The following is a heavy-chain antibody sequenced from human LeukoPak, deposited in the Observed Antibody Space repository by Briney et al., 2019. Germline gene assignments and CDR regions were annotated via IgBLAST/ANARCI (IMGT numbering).Heavy chain of an antibody. J-gene: IGHJ4*02. CDR2: ISYDGRS. CDR3: AKDTGYSSL. V-gene: IGHV3-30*18. D-gene: IGHD6-19*01. Sequence: GGSLRLSCAASGFTFRDYGMHWVRQAPGKGLEWVAIISYDGRSNYADFVKGRFTISRDNSKNAVYLQMSSLRPEDTAMYHCAKDTGYSSLWGQGTLDTVSA. CDR1: GFTFRDYG.